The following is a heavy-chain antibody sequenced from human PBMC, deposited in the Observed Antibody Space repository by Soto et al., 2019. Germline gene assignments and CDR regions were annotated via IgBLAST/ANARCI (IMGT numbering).Heavy chain of an antibody. CDR1: GFPFSRVS. CDR2: ISSGSSDT. CDR3: ARVAY. J-gene: IGHJ4*02. Sequence: GGSRSLSRRAVGFPFSRVSMKWVRQVPGKGLEWVASISSGSSDTWYADSVKGRFIISRDNAQNSLFLQMITLRPEDTAMYYCARVAYWGPGTLVTVSS. V-gene: IGHV3-21*01.